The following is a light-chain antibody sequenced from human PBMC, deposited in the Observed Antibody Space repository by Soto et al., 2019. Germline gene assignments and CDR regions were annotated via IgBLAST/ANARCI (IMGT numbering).Light chain of an antibody. Sequence: EIVLTQSPGTLSLSPGERATLSCRASQSVGSSYLAWYQQKPGQAPRLLIYGASSRATGIPDRFSGSGSGTAFTLTISRLEPEDFAVYYCQEYGGSPGTFGQGTKVEIK. CDR3: QEYGGSPGT. CDR1: QSVGSSY. CDR2: GAS. V-gene: IGKV3-20*01. J-gene: IGKJ1*01.